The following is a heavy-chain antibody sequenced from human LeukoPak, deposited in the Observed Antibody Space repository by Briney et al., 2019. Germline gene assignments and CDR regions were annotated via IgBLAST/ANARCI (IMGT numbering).Heavy chain of an antibody. CDR1: GFTFDDYG. V-gene: IGHV3-20*04. Sequence: GGSLRLSCAASGFTFDDYGMSWVRQAPGKGLEWVSGINWNGGSTGYADSVKGRFAISRDNAKNSLYLQMNSLRAEDTALYYCARAFGGDDILTGYYNWGQGTLVTVSS. CDR2: INWNGGST. J-gene: IGHJ4*02. D-gene: IGHD3-9*01. CDR3: ARAFGGDDILTGYYN.